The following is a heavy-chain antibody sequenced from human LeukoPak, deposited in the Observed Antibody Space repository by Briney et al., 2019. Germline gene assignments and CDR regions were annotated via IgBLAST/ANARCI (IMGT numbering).Heavy chain of an antibody. J-gene: IGHJ4*02. V-gene: IGHV3-33*01. CDR3: ARGLGFGDY. D-gene: IGHD3-10*01. CDR2: IWYDGSNK. Sequence: GGSLGLSCAASGFTFSSYGMHWVRQAPGKGLEWVAVIWYDGSNKLYADSVKGRFTISRDNSKNTLYLQMNSLRAEDTAVYFCARGLGFGDYWGQGTLVTVSS. CDR1: GFTFSSYG.